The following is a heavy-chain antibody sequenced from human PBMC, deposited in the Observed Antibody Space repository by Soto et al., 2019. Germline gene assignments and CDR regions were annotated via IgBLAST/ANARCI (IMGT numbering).Heavy chain of an antibody. CDR1: GFTFSSYC. CDR2: LWYDGSNQ. J-gene: IGHJ4*02. D-gene: IGHD2-15*01. V-gene: IGHV3-33*01. Sequence: LRLSCAASGFTFSSYCMHWVRQAPGKGLEWVAVLWYDGSNQYYADSVKGRFTISRDNSKNTLYLQMNSLRAEDTAVYFCSRDVVVGAKALNYWGQGALVTVSS. CDR3: SRDVVVGAKALNY.